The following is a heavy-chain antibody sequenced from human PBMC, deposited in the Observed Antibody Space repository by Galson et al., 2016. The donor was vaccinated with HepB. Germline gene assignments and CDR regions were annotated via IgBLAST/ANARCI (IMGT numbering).Heavy chain of an antibody. CDR3: ARGSAYEDSHYYYYGMDV. Sequence: SLRLSCAASGFTFSNYGMHWVRQAPGKGLEWVAGIWYDGSKKNYADSVKGRFTISRDNSENTMYLEMTSLRAEDTAVYYCARGSAYEDSHYYYYGMDVWGQGTTVTVSS. CDR1: GFTFSNYG. D-gene: IGHD2-8*01. J-gene: IGHJ6*02. V-gene: IGHV3-33*01. CDR2: IWYDGSKK.